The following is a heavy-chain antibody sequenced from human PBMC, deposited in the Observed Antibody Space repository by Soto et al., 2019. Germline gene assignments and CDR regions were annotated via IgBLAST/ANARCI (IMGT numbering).Heavy chain of an antibody. V-gene: IGHV3-9*01. CDR2: ISWNSGSI. Sequence: GGSLRLSCAASGFTFDDYAMHWVRQAPGKGLEWVSGISWNSGSIGYADSVKGRFTISRDNAKNSLYLQMNSLRAEDTALYYCAKDTTARQLVVIDYWGQGTLVTVSS. CDR3: AKDTTARQLVVIDY. CDR1: GFTFDDYA. D-gene: IGHD6-6*01. J-gene: IGHJ4*02.